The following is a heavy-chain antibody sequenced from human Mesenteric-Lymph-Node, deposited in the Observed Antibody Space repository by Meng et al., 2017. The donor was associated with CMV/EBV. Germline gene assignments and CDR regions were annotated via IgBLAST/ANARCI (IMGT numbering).Heavy chain of an antibody. V-gene: IGHV4-34*01. CDR3: ARHQRWLKSEGGFNY. D-gene: IGHD4-23*01. Sequence: QVQLQGWVAGLLMPSETLSLTCAVYGVSFSGYYWSWVRQPPWKGLEWIGEINHSGSTNYNPSLKSRVTISVDTFKNQFSLKLSSVTAADTAVYYCARHQRWLKSEGGFNYWGQGTLVTVSS. J-gene: IGHJ4*02. CDR2: INHSGST. CDR1: GVSFSGYY.